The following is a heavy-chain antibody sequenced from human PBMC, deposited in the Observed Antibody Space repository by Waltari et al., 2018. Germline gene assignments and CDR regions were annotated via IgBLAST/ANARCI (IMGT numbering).Heavy chain of an antibody. CDR2: VRRISDNT. CDR3: AIDQDYSSGWYEFDY. V-gene: IGHV3-23*01. CDR1: GFSFGRFG. Sequence: EVQLLESGGGLVQPGGSLRLSCTAPGFSFGRFGMSWVRPAPGKGQEWVSMVRRISDNTYYADSVKGRFTTSRDNAESILYLQMNSLRVEDTATYYCAIDQDYSSGWYEFDYWGQGTLVTVST. D-gene: IGHD6-19*01. J-gene: IGHJ4*02.